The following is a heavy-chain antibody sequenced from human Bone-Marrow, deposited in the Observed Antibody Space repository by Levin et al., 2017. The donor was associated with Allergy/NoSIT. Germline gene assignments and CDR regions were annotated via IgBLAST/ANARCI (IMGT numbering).Heavy chain of an antibody. CDR2: ISSSSSYI. J-gene: IGHJ3*02. Sequence: SCAASGFTFSSYSMNWVRQAPGKGLEWVSSISSSSSYIYYADSVKGRFTISRDNAKNSLYLQMNSLRAEDTAVYYCARALIVVVVAATSHDAFDIWGQGTMVTVSS. V-gene: IGHV3-21*01. D-gene: IGHD2-15*01. CDR3: ARALIVVVVAATSHDAFDI. CDR1: GFTFSSYS.